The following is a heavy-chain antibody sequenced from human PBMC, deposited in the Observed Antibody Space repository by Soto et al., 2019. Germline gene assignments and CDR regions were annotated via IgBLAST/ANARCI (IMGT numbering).Heavy chain of an antibody. CDR2: IIPIFGTA. D-gene: IGHD3-16*01. V-gene: IGHV1-69*13. CDR1: GGTFSSYA. J-gene: IGHJ4*02. Sequence: ASVKVSCKASGGTFSSYAISWVRQAPGQGLEWMGGIIPIFGTANYAQKFQGRVTITADESTSTAYMELSSLRSEDTAVYYCARGLPRDYVWGSYEVPNHGQGDYWGQGTLVTVSS. CDR3: ARGLPRDYVWGSYEVPNHGQGDY.